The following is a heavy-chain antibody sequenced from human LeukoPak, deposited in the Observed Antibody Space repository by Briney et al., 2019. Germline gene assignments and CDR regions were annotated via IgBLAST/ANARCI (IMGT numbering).Heavy chain of an antibody. V-gene: IGHV4-39*07. CDR3: ARVSSSWYQDWYFDL. CDR1: GGSISNTNYY. CDR2: IYHSGRT. Sequence: SETLSLTCSVSGGSISNTNYYWGWIRQPPGKGLEWIASIYHSGRTDYKPSLRSRVTMSVDTSKNQFSLKLSSVTAADTAVYYCARVSSSWYQDWYFDLWGRGTLVTVSS. D-gene: IGHD6-13*01. J-gene: IGHJ2*01.